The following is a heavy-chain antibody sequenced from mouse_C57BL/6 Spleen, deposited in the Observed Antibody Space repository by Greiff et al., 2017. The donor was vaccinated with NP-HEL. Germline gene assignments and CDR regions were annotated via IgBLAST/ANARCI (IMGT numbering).Heavy chain of an antibody. J-gene: IGHJ3*01. CDR1: GYTFTSYW. D-gene: IGHD1-1*01. Sequence: VQLQQPGAELVRPGTSVKLSCKASGYTFTSYWMHWVKQRPGQGLEWIGVIDPSDSYTNYNQKFKGKATLTVDTSSSTAYMQLSSLTSEDSAVYYCASPFITTVVGPFAYWGQGTLVTVSA. CDR3: ASPFITTVVGPFAY. V-gene: IGHV1-59*01. CDR2: IDPSDSYT.